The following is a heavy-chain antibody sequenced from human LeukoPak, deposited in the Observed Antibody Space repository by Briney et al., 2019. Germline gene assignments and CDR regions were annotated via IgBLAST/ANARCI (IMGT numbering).Heavy chain of an antibody. CDR3: AWIQYTRGWTFDY. J-gene: IGHJ4*02. Sequence: SGPTLVNPTETLTLTCTVSGFSLSNARMGVSWIRQPPGKALEWLAHIFSNDENSYSTSLKSRLTISKDTSKSQVVLTMTSMDPVDTATYYCAWIQYTRGWTFDYWGQGTLVTVSS. CDR1: GFSLSNARMG. V-gene: IGHV2-26*01. CDR2: IFSNDEN. D-gene: IGHD6-19*01.